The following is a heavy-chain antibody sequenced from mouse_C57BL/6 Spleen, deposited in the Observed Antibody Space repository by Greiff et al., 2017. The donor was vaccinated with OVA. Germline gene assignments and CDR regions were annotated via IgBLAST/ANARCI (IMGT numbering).Heavy chain of an antibody. D-gene: IGHD1-1*01. Sequence: QVQLQQSGPELVKPGASVKITCKASGYAFRSSWMNWVKQRPGKGLEWIGRIYPGDGDTNYNGKFKGKATLTADKSSSPAYMQLSSLTSEDSAVYFCARASKVYYYGSSPHAMDYWGQGTSVTVSS. CDR3: ARASKVYYYGSSPHAMDY. J-gene: IGHJ4*01. CDR2: IYPGDGDT. CDR1: GYAFRSSW. V-gene: IGHV1-82*01.